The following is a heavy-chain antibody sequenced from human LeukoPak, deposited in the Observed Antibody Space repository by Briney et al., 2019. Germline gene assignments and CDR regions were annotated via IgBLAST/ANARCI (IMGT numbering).Heavy chain of an antibody. CDR3: ARGYSSGWERAFDP. Sequence: SETLSLTCAVYGGSFSGYYWSWIRQPPGKGLEWIGEINHSGSTNYNPSLKSRVTISVDTSKNQFSLKLSSVTAADAAVYYCARGYSSGWERAFDPWGQGTLVTVSS. J-gene: IGHJ5*02. V-gene: IGHV4-34*01. CDR1: GGSFSGYY. D-gene: IGHD6-19*01. CDR2: INHSGST.